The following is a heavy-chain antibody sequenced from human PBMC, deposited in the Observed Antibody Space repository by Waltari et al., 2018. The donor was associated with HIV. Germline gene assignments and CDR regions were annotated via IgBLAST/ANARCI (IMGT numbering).Heavy chain of an antibody. D-gene: IGHD1-26*01. Sequence: EVQLLESGGDLVQPGGSLRLSCVASGFTFNNYAMSWVRQAPGKGLEWVSGITDTGIRTHYADSVKGRFTISRDNSKNTLNLQMNSLRAEDTAVYYCAKGGAYFGFDPWGQGTLVTVSS. CDR1: GFTFNNYA. J-gene: IGHJ5*02. CDR3: AKGGAYFGFDP. CDR2: ITDTGIRT. V-gene: IGHV3-23*01.